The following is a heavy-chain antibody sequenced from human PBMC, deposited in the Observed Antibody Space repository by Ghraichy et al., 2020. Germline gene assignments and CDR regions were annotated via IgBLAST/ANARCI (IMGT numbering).Heavy chain of an antibody. Sequence: SETLSLTCTVSGGSISSSSHYWGWIRQPPGKGLEWIGSIYYSGSTYYNPSLKSRVTISVDTSKNQFSLKLSSVTAADTAVYYCARQGAAAGRRAGFDYWGQGTLVTVSS. D-gene: IGHD6-13*01. CDR3: ARQGAAAGRRAGFDY. V-gene: IGHV4-39*01. J-gene: IGHJ4*02. CDR2: IYYSGST. CDR1: GGSISSSSHY.